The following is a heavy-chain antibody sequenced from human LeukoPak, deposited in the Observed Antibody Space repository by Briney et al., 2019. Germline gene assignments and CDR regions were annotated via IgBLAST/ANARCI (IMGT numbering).Heavy chain of an antibody. CDR2: MNPNNGNT. Sequence: ASVTVSCKVSGYTFTFYNINWVRQATGQGLEWMGWMNPNNGNTGFAQKFQGRVTMTRNTSISTAYMELSSLTSEDTAIYYCGMGTVAAYIDFWGQGTLVTVSS. J-gene: IGHJ4*02. CDR3: GMGTVAAYIDF. D-gene: IGHD6-19*01. V-gene: IGHV1-8*01. CDR1: GYTFTFYN.